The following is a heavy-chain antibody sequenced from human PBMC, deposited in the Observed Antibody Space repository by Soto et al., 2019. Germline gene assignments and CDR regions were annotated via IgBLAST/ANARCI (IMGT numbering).Heavy chain of an antibody. J-gene: IGHJ6*03. CDR1: GGSFSGYY. CDR2: INHSGST. V-gene: IGHV4-34*01. Sequence: PSETLSLTCAVYGGSFSGYYWSWIRQPPGKGLEWIGEINHSGSTNYNPSLKSRVTISVDTSKNQFSLKLSSVTAADTAVYYCARGIWRYYYYYMDVWGKGTTVTVSS. CDR3: ARGIWRYYYYYMDV.